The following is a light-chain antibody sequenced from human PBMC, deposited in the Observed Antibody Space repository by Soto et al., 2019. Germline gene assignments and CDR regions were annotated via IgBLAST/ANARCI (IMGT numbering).Light chain of an antibody. V-gene: IGLV2-14*01. CDR1: SSDVGGYNY. J-gene: IGLJ1*01. Sequence: QSVLTQPASVSGSPGQSITISCTGTSSDVGGYNYVSWYQQHPGKAPKLMIYEVSNRPSGVSNRFSGSKSGDTASLTISGLQAEDEADYYCSSYTSSSTQRVFGTGTNVTVL. CDR3: SSYTSSSTQRV. CDR2: EVS.